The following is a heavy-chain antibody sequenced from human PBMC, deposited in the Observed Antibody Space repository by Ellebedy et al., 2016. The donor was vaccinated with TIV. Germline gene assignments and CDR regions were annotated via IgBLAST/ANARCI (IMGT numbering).Heavy chain of an antibody. J-gene: IGHJ4*02. CDR1: GYTFTTYP. V-gene: IGHV1-69*02. CDR3: ARPDDYSNPYRFDY. CDR2: IIPILGVT. D-gene: IGHD4-11*01. Sequence: ASVKVSCKASGYTFTTYPMHWVRQAPGQGLEWMGRIIPILGVTFYAQKFQGRVTITADKSTSTAYMELSSLSSEDTAVYYCARPDDYSNPYRFDYWGQGTLVTVSS.